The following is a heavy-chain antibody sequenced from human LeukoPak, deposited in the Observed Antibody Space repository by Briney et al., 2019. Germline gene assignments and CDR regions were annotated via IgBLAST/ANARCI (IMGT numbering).Heavy chain of an antibody. D-gene: IGHD2-21*02. V-gene: IGHV4-39*01. CDR2: IYYSGST. J-gene: IGHJ4*02. CDR1: GGSFSGYY. Sequence: SETLSLTCAVYGGSFSGYYWGWIRQPPGKGLEWIGSIYYSGSTYYNPSLKSRVTISVDTSKNQFSLKLSSVAAADTAVYYCASLRVVVTATDYWGQGTLVTVSS. CDR3: ASLRVVVTATDY.